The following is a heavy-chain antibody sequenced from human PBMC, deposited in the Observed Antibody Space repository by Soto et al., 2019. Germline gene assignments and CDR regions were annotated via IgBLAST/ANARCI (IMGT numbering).Heavy chain of an antibody. CDR1: GGSISSSNW. J-gene: IGHJ4*02. Sequence: QVQLQESGPGLVKPSGTLSLTCAVSGGSISSSNWWSWVRQPPGKGLEWIGEIYHSGSTNYNPSLKSXXTXSVXKSKNQFSLKLGSVTAADTAVYYCASDSVFSYFDYWGQGTLVTVSS. CDR2: IYHSGST. D-gene: IGHD3-10*01. V-gene: IGHV4-4*02. CDR3: ASDSVFSYFDY.